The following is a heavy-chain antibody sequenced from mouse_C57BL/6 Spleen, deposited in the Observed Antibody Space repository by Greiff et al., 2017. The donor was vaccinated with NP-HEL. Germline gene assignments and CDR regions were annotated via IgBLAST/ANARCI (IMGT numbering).Heavy chain of an antibody. CDR3: TRDDYDVWFAY. V-gene: IGHV5-9-1*02. CDR1: GFTFSSYA. CDR2: ISSGGDYI. J-gene: IGHJ3*01. D-gene: IGHD2-4*01. Sequence: EVMLVESGEGLVKPGGSLKLSCAASGFTFSSYAMSWVRQTPEKRLEWVAYISSGGDYIYYADTVKGRFTISRDNARNTLYLQMSSLKSEDTAMYYCTRDDYDVWFAYWGQGTLVTVSA.